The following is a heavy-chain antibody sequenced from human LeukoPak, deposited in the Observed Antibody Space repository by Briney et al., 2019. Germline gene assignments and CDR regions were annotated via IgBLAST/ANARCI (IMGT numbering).Heavy chain of an antibody. CDR1: GFTFSSYG. CDR3: ARGVGRYCSGGSCYYFDY. CDR2: IWYDGSNK. Sequence: PGGSLRLSRAASGFTFSSYGMHWVRQAPGKGLQWVAIIWYDGSNKYYADSVKRRFSISRDNSKNTLYLQMNSLRAEDTAVYYCARGVGRYCSGGSCYYFDYWGQGTLVTVSS. V-gene: IGHV3-33*01. D-gene: IGHD2-15*01. J-gene: IGHJ4*02.